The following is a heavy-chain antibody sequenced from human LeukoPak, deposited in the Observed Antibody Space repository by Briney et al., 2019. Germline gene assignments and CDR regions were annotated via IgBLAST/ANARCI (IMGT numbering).Heavy chain of an antibody. CDR3: VRDSVSRYCDY. CDR1: GFTFRNHG. CDR2: IWYDGSDK. D-gene: IGHD2-2*01. V-gene: IGHV3-33*01. Sequence: GGSLGLSCAASGFTFRNHGMHWVRQAPGKGLEWVAVIWYDGSDKYYADSVTGRFTISRDNSKNTLQLQMNSLRAEDTAVYYCVRDSVSRYCDYWGQGIRVTVSS. J-gene: IGHJ4*02.